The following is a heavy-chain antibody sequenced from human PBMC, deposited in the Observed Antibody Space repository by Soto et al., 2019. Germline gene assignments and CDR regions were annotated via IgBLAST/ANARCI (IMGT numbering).Heavy chain of an antibody. V-gene: IGHV1-2*04. CDR1: GYTFTGYY. CDR3: ARDRGLRGYSGYDSPAPVHGMDV. CDR2: INPNSGGT. D-gene: IGHD5-12*01. Sequence: GASVKVSCKASGYTFTGYYMHWVRQAPGQGLEWMGWINPNSGGTNYAQKFQGWVTMTRDTSISTAYMELSRLRSDDTAVYYCARDRGLRGYSGYDSPAPVHGMDVWGQGTTVTVSS. J-gene: IGHJ6*02.